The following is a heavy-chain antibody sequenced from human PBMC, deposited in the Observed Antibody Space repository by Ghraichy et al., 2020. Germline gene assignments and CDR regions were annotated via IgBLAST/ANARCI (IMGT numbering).Heavy chain of an antibody. CDR1: VFTFSSYA. Sequence: GGSLRLSCAASVFTFSSYAMHWVRQAPGKGLEWVAVISYDGSNKYYADSVKGRFTISRDNSKNTLYLQMNSLRAEDTAVYYCAREGESGSYFSYWGQGTLVTVSS. CDR3: AREGESGSYFSY. D-gene: IGHD1-26*01. V-gene: IGHV3-30-3*01. CDR2: ISYDGSNK. J-gene: IGHJ4*02.